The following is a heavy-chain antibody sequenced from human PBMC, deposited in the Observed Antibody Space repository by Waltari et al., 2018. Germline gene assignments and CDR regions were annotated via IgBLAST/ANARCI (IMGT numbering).Heavy chain of an antibody. Sequence: QVQLQQWGAGLLKPSETLSLTCAVYGGSFSGYYCSWIRQPPGKGLEWIGEINHSGSTNYNPSLKSRVTISVDTSKNQFSLKLSSVTAADTAVYYCARGGYSYVLFDYWGQGTLVTVSS. CDR3: ARGGYSYVLFDY. CDR1: GGSFSGYY. V-gene: IGHV4-34*01. CDR2: INHSGST. D-gene: IGHD5-18*01. J-gene: IGHJ4*02.